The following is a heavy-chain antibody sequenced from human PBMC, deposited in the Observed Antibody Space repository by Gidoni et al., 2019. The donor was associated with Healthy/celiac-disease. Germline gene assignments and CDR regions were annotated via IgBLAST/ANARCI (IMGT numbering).Heavy chain of an antibody. V-gene: IGHV1-69*02. Sequence: QVQLVQSGAEVKKPGSSVKVSCKASGGTFSSYTISWVRQAPGQGLEWMGRIIPILGIANYAQKFQGRVTITADKSTSTAYMELSSLRSEDTAVYYCASPLVLRFFRDGADAFDIWGQGTMVTVSS. CDR2: IIPILGIA. J-gene: IGHJ3*02. D-gene: IGHD3-3*01. CDR1: GGTFSSYT. CDR3: ASPLVLRFFRDGADAFDI.